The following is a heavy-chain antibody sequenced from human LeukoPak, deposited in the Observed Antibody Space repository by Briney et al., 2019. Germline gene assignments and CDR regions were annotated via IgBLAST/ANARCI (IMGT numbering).Heavy chain of an antibody. V-gene: IGHV3-21*01. Sequence: GGSLRLSCAASGFTFSSYSMNWVRQAPGKGLEWVSSISSSSSYIYYADSVKGRFTISRDNAKNSLYLQMNSLRAEDTAVYYCAPRGEYGSSWYPNVAFDIWGQGTMVTVSS. CDR1: GFTFSSYS. J-gene: IGHJ3*02. D-gene: IGHD6-13*01. CDR3: APRGEYGSSWYPNVAFDI. CDR2: ISSSSSYI.